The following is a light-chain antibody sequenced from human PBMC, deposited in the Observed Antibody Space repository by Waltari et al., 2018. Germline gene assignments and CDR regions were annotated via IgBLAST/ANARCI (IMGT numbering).Light chain of an antibody. V-gene: IGKV1-39*01. Sequence: DIQMTQSPSSLSASVGDTVTITCQASQGIGSNLNWYQQKPGKAPKLLIYRASILQSGIPSRFSDSRSGTDFTLTISSLQPEDFATYHCQQGYSYPFTFGPGTKLDIK. CDR2: RAS. J-gene: IGKJ3*01. CDR3: QQGYSYPFT. CDR1: QGIGSN.